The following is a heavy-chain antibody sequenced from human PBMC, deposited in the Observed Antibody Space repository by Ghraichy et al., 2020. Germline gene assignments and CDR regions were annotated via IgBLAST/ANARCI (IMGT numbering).Heavy chain of an antibody. V-gene: IGHV2-5*02. D-gene: IGHD4-17*01. Sequence: SGPTLVKPTQTLTLTCTFSGFSLSTSGVGVGWIRQPPGKALEWLALIYWDDDKRYSPSLKSRLTITKDTSKNQVVLTMTNMDPVDTATYYCAHRRIHDYGDYWDYWGQGTLVTVSS. CDR1: GFSLSTSGVG. CDR2: IYWDDDK. CDR3: AHRRIHDYGDYWDY. J-gene: IGHJ4*02.